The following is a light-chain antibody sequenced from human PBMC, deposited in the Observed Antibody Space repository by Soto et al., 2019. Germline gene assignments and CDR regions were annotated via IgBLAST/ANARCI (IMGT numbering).Light chain of an antibody. CDR2: DIS. CDR1: QSVSSN. V-gene: IGKV3D-15*01. CDR3: QQYNSWPPT. J-gene: IGKJ4*01. Sequence: EIVMTQSPATLSVSPGERATLSCRASQSVSSNLAWYQQKPGQAPRVPIYDISTRATGIPTRFSGSGSGTEFTLTISSLQSEDFAVYYCQQYNSWPPTFGGGTKVDIK.